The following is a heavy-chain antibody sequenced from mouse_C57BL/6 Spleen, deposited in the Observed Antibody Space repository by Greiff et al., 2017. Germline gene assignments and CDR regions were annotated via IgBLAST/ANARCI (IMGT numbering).Heavy chain of an antibody. CDR3: ARSSHYAMDY. V-gene: IGHV1-64*01. CDR1: GYTFTSSW. D-gene: IGHD6-1*01. CDR2: IHPNSGST. J-gene: IGHJ4*01. Sequence: QVQLQQPGAELVKPGASVKLSCKASGYTFTSSWMHWVKQRPGQGLEWIGMIHPNSGSTNYNEKFKSKATLTVDKSSSTAYMQLSSLTSEDSAVYYCARSSHYAMDYWGQGTSVTVSS.